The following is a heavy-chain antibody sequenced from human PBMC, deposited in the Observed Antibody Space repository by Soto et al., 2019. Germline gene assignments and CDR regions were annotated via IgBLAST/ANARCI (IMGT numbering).Heavy chain of an antibody. CDR1: GYTFTSYD. CDR3: ARGGGGITMVRGVIWYFDL. J-gene: IGHJ2*01. D-gene: IGHD3-10*01. Sequence: QVQLVQSGAEVKKPGASVTVSCKASGYTFTSYDINWVRQATGQGLEWMGWMNPNSGNTGYAQKFQGRVTMTRNTSISTAYMELSSLRSEDTAVYYCARGGGGITMVRGVIWYFDLWGRGTLVTVSS. V-gene: IGHV1-8*01. CDR2: MNPNSGNT.